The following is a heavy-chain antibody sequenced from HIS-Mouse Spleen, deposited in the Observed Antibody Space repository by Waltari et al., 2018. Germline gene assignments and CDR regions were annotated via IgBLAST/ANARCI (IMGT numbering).Heavy chain of an antibody. D-gene: IGHD6-13*01. CDR1: GFTFYDYA. V-gene: IGHV3-9*01. CDR2: ISWNSGSI. J-gene: IGHJ3*02. CDR3: SAGIAALGGAFDI. Sequence: EVQLVESGGGLVQPGRSLRLSCAASGFTFYDYAMHWVRQAPGKGLEWVSGISWNSGSIGYADSVKGRYTISRDNAKNSLYLQMNSLRAEDTALYYCSAGIAALGGAFDIWGQGTMVTVSS.